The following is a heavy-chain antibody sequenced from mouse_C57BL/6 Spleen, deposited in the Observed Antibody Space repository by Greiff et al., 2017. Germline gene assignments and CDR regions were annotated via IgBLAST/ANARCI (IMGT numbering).Heavy chain of an antibody. CDR3: ARFPDDDDDGYYFDY. Sequence: VQLQQSGAELARPGASVKMSCKASGYTFTSYTMHWVKQRPGQGLEWIGYINPSSGYTKYNQKFKDKATLTADKSSSTAYMQLSSLTSEDSAVYYCARFPDDDDDGYYFDYWGQGTTLTVSS. D-gene: IGHD2-4*01. J-gene: IGHJ2*01. CDR1: GYTFTSYT. CDR2: INPSSGYT. V-gene: IGHV1-4*01.